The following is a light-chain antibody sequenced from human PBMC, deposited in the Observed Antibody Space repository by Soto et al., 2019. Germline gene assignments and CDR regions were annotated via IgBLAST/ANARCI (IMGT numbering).Light chain of an antibody. CDR3: QQRVNWLT. Sequence: EIVLTQSPAILSLSPGERATLSCRASQSVGTYLDWYQQKLGQAPRLLIYDASNRATGIPARFSGSGSGTDFTLTISSLETEDYAVYYCQQRVNWLTFGGGTKVEL. J-gene: IGKJ4*01. CDR2: DAS. V-gene: IGKV3-11*01. CDR1: QSVGTY.